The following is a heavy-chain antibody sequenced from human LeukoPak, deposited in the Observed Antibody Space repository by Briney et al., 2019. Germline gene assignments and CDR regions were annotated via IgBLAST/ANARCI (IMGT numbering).Heavy chain of an antibody. D-gene: IGHD2-2*01. V-gene: IGHV3-21*01. CDR1: GFTFSRYS. Sequence: GGSLRLSCAASGFTFSRYSMNWVRQAPGKGLEWVSSISSSSSFIYYADSAKGRFTISRDNAKNSLYLQMNSLRAEDTAVYYCARDPPLGSCSTISCPHLDYWGQGTLVTVSS. CDR2: ISSSSSFI. J-gene: IGHJ4*02. CDR3: ARDPPLGSCSTISCPHLDY.